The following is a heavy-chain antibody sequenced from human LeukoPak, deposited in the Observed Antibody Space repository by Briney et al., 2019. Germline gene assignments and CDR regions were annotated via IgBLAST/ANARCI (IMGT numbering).Heavy chain of an antibody. D-gene: IGHD3-10*01. J-gene: IGHJ4*02. Sequence: GGSLRLSCAASGFTFDDYAMHWVRQAPGKGLEWVSGISWNSGSIACADSVKGRFTISRDNAKNSLYLQMNSLRAEDTALYYCARGYGSGSGLFDYWGQGTLVTVSS. CDR3: ARGYGSGSGLFDY. CDR1: GFTFDDYA. CDR2: ISWNSGSI. V-gene: IGHV3-9*01.